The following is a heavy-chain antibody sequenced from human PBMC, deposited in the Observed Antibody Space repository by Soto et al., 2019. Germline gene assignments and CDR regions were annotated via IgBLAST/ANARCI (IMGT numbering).Heavy chain of an antibody. V-gene: IGHV3-30*04. CDR3: ARDLQAGTDNVNWFAP. CDR2: IAYDGSNR. D-gene: IGHD1-1*01. CDR1: GFSISRSA. Sequence: QVQLVESGGGVVQPGSSLRLSCAASGFSISRSALHWFRRAPGKGLEWVAVIAYDGSNRWYADSAKGRFTISRDNSKNTVYLQMSSLRGEDTAVYYCARDLQAGTDNVNWFAPWGQGTLVTVSS. J-gene: IGHJ5*02.